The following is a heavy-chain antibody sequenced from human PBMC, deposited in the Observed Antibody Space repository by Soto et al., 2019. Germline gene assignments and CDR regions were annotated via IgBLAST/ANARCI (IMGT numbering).Heavy chain of an antibody. Sequence: QVQLVESGGGVVQPGRSLRLSCAASGFSFSNYDIHWVRQAPGKGLEWVAFIRYDGSNKYYADFVKGRFTISRDNSKNPLYLQMDSLRVEDTAVYYCARGGGGLLWFGEPPYWGQGTLVAVSS. CDR2: IRYDGSNK. D-gene: IGHD3-10*01. J-gene: IGHJ4*02. V-gene: IGHV3-33*01. CDR1: GFSFSNYD. CDR3: ARGGGGLLWFGEPPY.